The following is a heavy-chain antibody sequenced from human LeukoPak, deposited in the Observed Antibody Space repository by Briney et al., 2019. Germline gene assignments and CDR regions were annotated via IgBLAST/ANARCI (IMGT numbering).Heavy chain of an antibody. CDR1: GYTFTSYA. D-gene: IGHD5-18*01. CDR3: SRYTAMVTVRAFDF. V-gene: IGHV7-4-1*02. CDR2: INTNTGNP. J-gene: IGHJ3*01. Sequence: ASVKVSCKASGYTFTSYAMNWVRQAPGQGLEWMGWINTNTGNPTYAQGFTGRFVFSLDTSVSTAYLQISSLKAEDTAVYYCSRYTAMVTVRAFDFWGQGTMVTVSS.